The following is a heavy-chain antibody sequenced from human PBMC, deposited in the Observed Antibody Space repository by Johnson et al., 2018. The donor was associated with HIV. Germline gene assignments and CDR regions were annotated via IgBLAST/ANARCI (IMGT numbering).Heavy chain of an antibody. CDR2: ISGTGGTT. CDR3: AKGRGYDYDALDF. CDR1: GFTFSTYA. J-gene: IGHJ3*01. V-gene: IGHV3-23*04. Sequence: VQLVESGGGVVKPGRSLRLSCAASGFTFSTYAMHWVRQAPGKGLEWVSAISGTGGTTYYADSVRGRFSISRDKSKDTLYLQMSSLRAEDTAVYYCAKGRGYDYDALDFWGQGTMVTVSS. D-gene: IGHD5-12*01.